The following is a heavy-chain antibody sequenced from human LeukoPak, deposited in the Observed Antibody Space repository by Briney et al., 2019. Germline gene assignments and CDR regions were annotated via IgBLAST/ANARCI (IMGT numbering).Heavy chain of an antibody. CDR2: IYYSGDT. D-gene: IGHD3-16*01. CDR3: ARRLGGLHVY. J-gene: IGHJ4*02. V-gene: IGHV4-39*01. CDR1: GDSIRSSTSY. Sequence: ASETLSLTCTVSGDSIRSSTSYWGWLRQPPGKGLEWIGTIYYSGDTYYNPSLTSRVTISLDTSKNQFSLNLSSVTAADTALYYCARRLGGLHVYWRQGTLVTVSS.